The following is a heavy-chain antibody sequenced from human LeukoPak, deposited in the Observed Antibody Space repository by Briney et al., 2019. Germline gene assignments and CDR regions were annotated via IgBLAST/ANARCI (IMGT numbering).Heavy chain of an antibody. CDR1: GYIFTSHY. J-gene: IGHJ4*02. V-gene: IGHV1-46*01. D-gene: IGHD2/OR15-2a*01. Sequence: GASVSVSCKASGYIFTSHYIHWVRLAPGQGLQWMGIVYVGDGRTRYAQEFQGRVTTTWDTSTSTVYMDLSSLKTEDTAVYYCAREMPATFYFDFWGQGTVVTVSS. CDR2: VYVGDGRT. CDR3: AREMPATFYFDF.